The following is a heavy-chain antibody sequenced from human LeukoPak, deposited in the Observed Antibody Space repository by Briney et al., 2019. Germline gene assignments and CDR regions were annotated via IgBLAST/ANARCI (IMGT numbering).Heavy chain of an antibody. D-gene: IGHD1-26*01. Sequence: GGSLRLSCAASGFTFNTYWMNWVRQAPGKGLEWVANIKQDGSDKYYVESVRGRFTISRDNAKNSLYLQMNSLRAEDTAVYYCARDVVVGATPVFDYWGQGTLVTVSS. CDR2: IKQDGSDK. J-gene: IGHJ4*02. V-gene: IGHV3-7*03. CDR1: GFTFNTYW. CDR3: ARDVVVGATPVFDY.